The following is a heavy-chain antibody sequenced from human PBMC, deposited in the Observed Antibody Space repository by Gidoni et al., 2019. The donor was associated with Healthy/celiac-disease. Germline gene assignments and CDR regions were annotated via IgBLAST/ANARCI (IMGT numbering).Heavy chain of an antibody. V-gene: IGHV3-23*01. CDR1: GFTFSSYA. D-gene: IGHD3-10*01. CDR2: ISGSGGST. CDR3: AKRPHKAGGFDI. Sequence: EVQLLESGGGLVQPGGSLRLSCAASGFTFSSYAMSWVRQAPGKGLAWVSAISGSGGSTYYADSVKGRFTISRDNSKNTLYLQMNSLRAEDTAVYYCAKRPHKAGGFDIWGQGTMVTVSS. J-gene: IGHJ3*02.